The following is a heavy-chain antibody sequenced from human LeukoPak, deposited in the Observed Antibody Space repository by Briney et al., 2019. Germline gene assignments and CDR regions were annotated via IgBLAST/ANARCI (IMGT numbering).Heavy chain of an antibody. J-gene: IGHJ4*02. CDR3: AKDGGAAFDY. CDR1: GFTFSSYA. V-gene: IGHV3-23*01. Sequence: GGSLRLPCAASGFTFSSYAMSWVRQAPGKGLEWVSAISTTGGMTYSAASVKGRFTISRDNSKNTVYLQMNSLRADDTALYYCAKDGGAAFDYWGQGTLVTVSS. CDR2: ISTTGGMT. D-gene: IGHD3-16*01.